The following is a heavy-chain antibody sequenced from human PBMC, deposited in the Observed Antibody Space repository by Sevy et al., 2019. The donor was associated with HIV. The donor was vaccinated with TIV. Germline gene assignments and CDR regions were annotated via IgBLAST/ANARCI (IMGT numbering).Heavy chain of an antibody. CDR1: GFTFSSYR. J-gene: IGHJ4*02. CDR2: ISIISSYI. D-gene: IGHD6-19*01. CDR3: ARGYSSGWTPFDY. V-gene: IGHV3-21*01. Sequence: GGSLRLSCAASGFTFSSYRMNWVRQAPGKGLECVSSISIISSYIYYADSVKGRFTNSRDNAKNSLYLQMNSLRAEDTAVYYCARGYSSGWTPFDYWGQRTLVTVSS.